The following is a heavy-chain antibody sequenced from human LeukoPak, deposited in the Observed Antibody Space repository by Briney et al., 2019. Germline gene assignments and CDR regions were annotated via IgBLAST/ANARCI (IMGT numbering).Heavy chain of an antibody. Sequence: TVKLSSKPSLGTFTSYAISSVRQAPRQGLEWMGGIIPIFGPANYPQKFQGRVTITTDESTSTAYMELSSLRSDDTAVYYCARNDFWSGYYSYYYYMDVWGKGTTVTVSS. CDR3: ARNDFWSGYYSYYYYMDV. CDR2: IIPIFGPA. V-gene: IGHV1-69*05. CDR1: LGTFTSYA. D-gene: IGHD3-3*01. J-gene: IGHJ6*03.